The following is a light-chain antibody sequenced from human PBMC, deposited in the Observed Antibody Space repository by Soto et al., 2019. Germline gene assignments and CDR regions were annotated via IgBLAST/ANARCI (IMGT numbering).Light chain of an antibody. V-gene: IGLV2-14*01. CDR2: EVT. CDR3: SSYTSTSTVYV. CDR1: SSDIGSYDY. J-gene: IGLJ1*01. Sequence: QSALTQPASVSGSPGQSITIPCTGSSSDIGSYDYVCWHQQKPGKAPKDLIFEVTKRPSGVSDRFSGSKSGNTASLTISGLQAEDEADYFCSSYTSTSTVYVFGSGTKLTVL.